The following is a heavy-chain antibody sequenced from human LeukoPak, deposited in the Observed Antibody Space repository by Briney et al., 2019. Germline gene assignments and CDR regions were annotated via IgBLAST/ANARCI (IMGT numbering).Heavy chain of an antibody. CDR2: IGTTIRGISTM. J-gene: IGHJ4*02. D-gene: IGHD1-26*01. Sequence: PAGSLRLSCAASGFTFSSYEMNWVRQAPGKGLEWVSFIGTTIRGISTMYYADSVKGRFTISRDNAKNSLYLQMNSLRAEDTAIYYCARDQVGGGIDYWGQGTLVTVSS. CDR3: ARDQVGGGIDY. V-gene: IGHV3-48*03. CDR1: GFTFSSYE.